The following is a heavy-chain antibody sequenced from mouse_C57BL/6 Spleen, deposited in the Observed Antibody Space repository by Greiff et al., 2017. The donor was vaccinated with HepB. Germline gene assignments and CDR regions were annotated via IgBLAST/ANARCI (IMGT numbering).Heavy chain of an antibody. D-gene: IGHD1-1*01. CDR1: GFTFNTYA. Sequence: EVQRVESGGGLVQPKGSLKLSCAASGFTFNTYAMHWVRQAPGKGLEWVARIRSKSSNYATYYADSVKDRFTISRDDSQSMLYLQMNNLKTEDTARYGWVREGVAEYFGGWGTGTTVTVS. CDR3: VREGVAEYFGG. J-gene: IGHJ1*03. CDR2: IRSKSSNYAT. V-gene: IGHV10-3*01.